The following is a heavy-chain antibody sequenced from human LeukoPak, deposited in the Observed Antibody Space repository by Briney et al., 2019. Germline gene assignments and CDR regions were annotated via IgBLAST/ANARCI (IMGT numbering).Heavy chain of an antibody. V-gene: IGHV4-59*08. CDR1: GFTVSSNY. CDR2: IYYSGST. J-gene: IGHJ4*02. D-gene: IGHD1-1*01. CDR3: VRGTTAMTRYFDY. Sequence: GSLRLSCAASGFTVSSNYMSWVRQPPGKGLEWIGCIYYSGSTNYNPSLRSRVTISVDTSKNQFSLKLTSVTAADTAVYYCVRGTTAMTRYFDYWGQGTLVTVSS.